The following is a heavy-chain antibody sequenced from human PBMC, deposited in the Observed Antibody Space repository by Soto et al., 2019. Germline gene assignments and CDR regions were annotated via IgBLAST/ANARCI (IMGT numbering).Heavy chain of an antibody. CDR3: ARRYGLSAFDI. CDR1: GGSIISYY. Sequence: PLETLSLTCTVSGGSIISYYWSWIRQPPGKGLEWIGDIYYSGSTNYNPSLKSRVTISVDTSKNQFSLKLSSVTAADTPVYFCARRYGLSAFDIWGQGTMVTVSS. J-gene: IGHJ3*02. CDR2: IYYSGST. V-gene: IGHV4-59*08. D-gene: IGHD3-10*01.